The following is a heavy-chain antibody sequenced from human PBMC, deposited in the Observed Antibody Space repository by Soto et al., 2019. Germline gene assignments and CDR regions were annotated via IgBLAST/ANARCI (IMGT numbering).Heavy chain of an antibody. D-gene: IGHD3-10*01. CDR3: GREWFGQLKYFDY. CDR2: TRNKANSYTT. J-gene: IGHJ4*02. Sequence: EVQLVESGGGLVQPGGSLRLSCAASGFTFSDHYMDWVRQAPGKGLEWVGRTRNKANSYTTEYAASVRGRFTISRDDSKTSLYLQMKSLKSEDTAVYYCGREWFGQLKYFDYGGQGTLVTVSS. CDR1: GFTFSDHY. V-gene: IGHV3-72*01.